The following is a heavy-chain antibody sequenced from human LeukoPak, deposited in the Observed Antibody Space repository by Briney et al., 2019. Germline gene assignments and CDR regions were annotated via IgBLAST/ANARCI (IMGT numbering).Heavy chain of an antibody. J-gene: IGHJ6*03. D-gene: IGHD1-26*01. CDR1: GYTFISYG. Sequence: ASVKVSCKASGYTFISYGITWVRQAPGQGLEWMGWISPYTTKTNYAQSLQGRVTMTTDTSTSTAYTELRSLRSDDTAVYYCAREGGVGPTAPPDYYSYQMDVWGKGTTVTASS. CDR3: AREGGVGPTAPPDYYSYQMDV. CDR2: ISPYTTKT. V-gene: IGHV1-18*01.